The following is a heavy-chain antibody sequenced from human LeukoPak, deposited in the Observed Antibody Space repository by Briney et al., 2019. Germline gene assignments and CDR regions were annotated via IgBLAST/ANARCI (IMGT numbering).Heavy chain of an antibody. V-gene: IGHV4-34*01. CDR2: INHSGST. CDR1: GGSFSGYY. J-gene: IGHJ3*02. Sequence: SETLSLTCAVYGGSFSGYYWSWIRQPPGKGLEWIGEINHSGSTNYNPSLKSRVTISVDTSKNHFSLKLSSVTAADTAVYYCARRRLRRDAFDIWGQGTMVTVSS. CDR3: ARRRLRRDAFDI. D-gene: IGHD4-17*01.